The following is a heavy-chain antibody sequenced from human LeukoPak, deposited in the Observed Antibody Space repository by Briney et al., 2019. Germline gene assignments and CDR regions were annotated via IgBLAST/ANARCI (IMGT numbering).Heavy chain of an antibody. Sequence: ASETLSLTCTVSGGSISSSSYYWGWIRQPPGKGLEWIGSIYYRGSTYYNPSLKSRVTISVDTSKNQFSLKLSSVTAADTAVYYCARLRYYDSSAYYYAFDYWGQGTLVTVSS. J-gene: IGHJ4*02. V-gene: IGHV4-39*01. D-gene: IGHD3-22*01. CDR3: ARLRYYDSSAYYYAFDY. CDR1: GGSISSSSYY. CDR2: IYYRGST.